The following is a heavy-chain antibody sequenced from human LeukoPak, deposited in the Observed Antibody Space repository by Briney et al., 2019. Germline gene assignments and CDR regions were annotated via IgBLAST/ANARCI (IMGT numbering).Heavy chain of an antibody. V-gene: IGHV4-39*07. Sequence: SETLSLTCTVSGGSISSSSYYWGWIRQPPGKGLEWIGYIYYSGSTYYNPSLKSRVTMSVDTSKNQFSLKLSSVTAADTAVYYCATVPSGGSYHRENFDYWGQGTLVTVSS. D-gene: IGHD1-26*01. CDR2: IYYSGST. J-gene: IGHJ4*02. CDR1: GGSISSSSYY. CDR3: ATVPSGGSYHRENFDY.